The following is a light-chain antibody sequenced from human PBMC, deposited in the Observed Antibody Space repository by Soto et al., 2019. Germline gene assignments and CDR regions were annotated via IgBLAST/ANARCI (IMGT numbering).Light chain of an antibody. J-gene: IGKJ1*01. CDR2: DAS. CDR1: QSVRNGY. CDR3: QQYVTSPWA. Sequence: EIVLTQSPGTLSLSPGERATLSCRASQSVRNGYLAWYQQKVGQAPRLLIYDASSRATGIPDRFSGGGSGTDFTLTISRLEPEDFAVYYCQQYVTSPWAFGQGTKVAIE. V-gene: IGKV3-20*01.